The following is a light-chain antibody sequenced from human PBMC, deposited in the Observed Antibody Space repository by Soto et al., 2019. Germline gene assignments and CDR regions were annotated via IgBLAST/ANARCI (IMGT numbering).Light chain of an antibody. Sequence: EIVMTQSPATLSVSPGEGVTLSCRASQSVSSNLAWYQQKPGQAPRLLIYGASTRATGIPARFSGSGSGTEFTLTISSLQSEDFAVYYCQQYNYRPPWTFGQGTKVEIK. CDR3: QQYNYRPPWT. CDR2: GAS. CDR1: QSVSSN. V-gene: IGKV3-15*01. J-gene: IGKJ1*01.